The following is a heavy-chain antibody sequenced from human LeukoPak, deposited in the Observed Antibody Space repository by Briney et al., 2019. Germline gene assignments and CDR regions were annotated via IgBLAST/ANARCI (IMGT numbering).Heavy chain of an antibody. V-gene: IGHV3-21*01. J-gene: IGHJ4*02. CDR1: GFTFSSYS. CDR3: ARKWGRQGGDY. D-gene: IGHD2-8*01. Sequence: GGSLRLSCAASGFTFSSYSMNWVRQAPGKGLEWVSSISSSSSYIYCADSVKGRFTISRDNAKNSLYLQMNSLRAEDTAVYYCARKWGRQGGDYWGQGTLVTVS. CDR2: ISSSSSYI.